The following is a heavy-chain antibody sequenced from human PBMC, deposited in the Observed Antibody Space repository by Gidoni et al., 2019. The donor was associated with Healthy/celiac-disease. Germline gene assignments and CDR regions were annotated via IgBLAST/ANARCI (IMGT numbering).Heavy chain of an antibody. CDR2: SSGSGGST. V-gene: IGHV3-23*01. Sequence: EVQLLESGGGLVQPGGSLRLSCAASGFTFSSYAMSWVRQAPGKGLEWVSASSGSGGSTYYADSVKGRFTISRDNSKNTLYLQMNSLRAEDTAVYYCAKDSEPGTLAGIDYWGQGTLVTVSS. D-gene: IGHD7-27*01. CDR3: AKDSEPGTLAGIDY. J-gene: IGHJ4*02. CDR1: GFTFSSYA.